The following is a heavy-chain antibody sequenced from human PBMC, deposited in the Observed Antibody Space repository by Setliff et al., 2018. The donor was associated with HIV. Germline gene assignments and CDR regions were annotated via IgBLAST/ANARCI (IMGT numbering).Heavy chain of an antibody. CDR1: GGSISSGRYY. D-gene: IGHD3-22*01. CDR2: IYTSGST. CDR3: ASQEAGYYFDSSGYYFDY. V-gene: IGHV4-61*09. Sequence: SETLSLTCTVPGGSISSGRYYWSWIRQPAGKGLEWIGHIYTSGSTNDNTSLKSRVTISVDPSKNQFSLKLNSVTAADTAVYYCASQEAGYYFDSSGYYFDYLGRGTLVTVSS. J-gene: IGHJ4*02.